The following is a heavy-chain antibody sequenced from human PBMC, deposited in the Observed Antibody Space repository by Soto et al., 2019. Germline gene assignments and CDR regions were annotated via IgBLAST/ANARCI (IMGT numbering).Heavy chain of an antibody. CDR2: INPNSGGT. Sequence: ASVKVSCKASGYTFTGYYMHWVRQAPGQGLEWMGWINPNSGGTNYAQKFQGRVTMTRDTSISTAYMEMSRLRSNDTAVYSGARGSGPLRLGFRGQRTLGAVSS. CDR3: ARGSGPLRLGF. J-gene: IGHJ4*02. D-gene: IGHD3-3*01. CDR1: GYTFTGYY. V-gene: IGHV1-2*02.